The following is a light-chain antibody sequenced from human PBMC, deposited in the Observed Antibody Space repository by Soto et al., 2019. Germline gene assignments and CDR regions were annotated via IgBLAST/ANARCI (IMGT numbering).Light chain of an antibody. V-gene: IGLV1-51*01. CDR3: GSWDSSLSAYV. CDR2: DDN. J-gene: IGLJ1*01. CDR1: SSNIGGNS. Sequence: QSVMTQPPSVSAAPGQKVTLSCSGSSSNIGGNSVSWYQQLPGTAPKLLIYDDNNRPSGIPDRFSGSKSGTSATLGITGFQAGDEADYDCGSWDSSLSAYVFGTGTKVTVL.